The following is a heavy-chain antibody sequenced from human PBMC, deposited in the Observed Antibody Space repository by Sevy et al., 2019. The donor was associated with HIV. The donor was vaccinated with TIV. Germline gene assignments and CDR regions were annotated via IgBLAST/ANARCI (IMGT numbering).Heavy chain of an antibody. J-gene: IGHJ4*02. CDR2: FSFGCGRI. Sequence: GGSLRLSCAASGFTFSKYSMSWVRQAPGKGLEWVSTFSFGCGRINYADSVKGRFTISRDDSKNTLYLQMNRLRAEEKDVYYCAGEGCTKPHDYWGQGTLVTVSS. CDR1: GFTFSKYS. D-gene: IGHD3-10*01. CDR3: AGEGCTKPHDY. V-gene: IGHV3-23*01.